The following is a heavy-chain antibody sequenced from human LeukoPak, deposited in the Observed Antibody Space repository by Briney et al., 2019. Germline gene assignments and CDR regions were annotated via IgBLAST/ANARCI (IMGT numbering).Heavy chain of an antibody. V-gene: IGHV3-23*01. CDR3: AKLPLWVVTYFDY. D-gene: IGHD4-23*01. J-gene: IGHJ4*02. CDR1: GFTFSSYA. Sequence: GGSLRLSCAASGFTFSSYAMSWVRRAPGKGLEWVSAISGSGGSTYHADSVKGRFTISRDNSKNTLYLQMNSLRAEDTAVYYCAKLPLWVVTYFDYWGQGTLVTVSS. CDR2: ISGSGGST.